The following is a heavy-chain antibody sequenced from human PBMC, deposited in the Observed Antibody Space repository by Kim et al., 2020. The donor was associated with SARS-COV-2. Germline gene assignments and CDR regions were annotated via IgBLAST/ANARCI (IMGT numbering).Heavy chain of an antibody. D-gene: IGHD6-13*01. Sequence: SETLSLTCTVSGGSISSSSYYWGWIRQPPGKGLEWIGSIYYSGSTYYNPSLKSRVTISVDTSKNQFSLKLSSVTAADTAVYYCARESSAAVSGGYYWGQGTLVTVSS. CDR1: GGSISSSSYY. CDR3: ARESSAAVSGGYY. J-gene: IGHJ4*02. CDR2: IYYSGST. V-gene: IGHV4-39*07.